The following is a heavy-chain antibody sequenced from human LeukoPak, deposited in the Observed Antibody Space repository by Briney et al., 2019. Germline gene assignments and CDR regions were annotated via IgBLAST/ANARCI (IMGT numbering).Heavy chain of an antibody. Sequence: APVKVSCKASGYTFTSYDINWVRQATGQGLEWMGWMNPNSGNTGYAQKFQGRVTMTRNTSISTAYMELSSLRSEDTAVYYCARRRNVWGSYRFDYWGQGTLVTVSS. CDR1: GYTFTSYD. D-gene: IGHD3-16*02. CDR2: MNPNSGNT. V-gene: IGHV1-8*01. J-gene: IGHJ4*02. CDR3: ARRRNVWGSYRFDY.